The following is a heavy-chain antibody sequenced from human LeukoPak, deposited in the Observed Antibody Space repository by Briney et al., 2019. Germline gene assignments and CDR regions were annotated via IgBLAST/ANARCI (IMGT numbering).Heavy chain of an antibody. Sequence: PSETLSLTCTVSGGSISSYYWSWIRQPPGKGLEWIGYIYYSGSTNYNPSLKSRVTISVDTSKNQFSLKLSSVTAADTAVYYCARARSGYTGFDYWSQGTLVTVSS. D-gene: IGHD3-22*01. CDR2: IYYSGST. J-gene: IGHJ4*02. V-gene: IGHV4-59*01. CDR1: GGSISSYY. CDR3: ARARSGYTGFDY.